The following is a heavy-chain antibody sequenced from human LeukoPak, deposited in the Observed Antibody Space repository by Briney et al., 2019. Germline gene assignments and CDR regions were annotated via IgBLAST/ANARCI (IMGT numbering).Heavy chain of an antibody. CDR2: IYTSGST. CDR3: ARSPPFTTDYFDY. V-gene: IGHV4-61*02. CDR1: GGSISSGSYY. D-gene: IGHD1-14*01. Sequence: PSQTLSLTCTVSGGSISSGSYYWSWIRQPAGKGLEWIVRIYTSGSTNYNPSLKSRVTISVDTSKNQFSLKLSSVTAADTAVYYCARSPPFTTDYFDYWGQGTLVTVSS. J-gene: IGHJ4*02.